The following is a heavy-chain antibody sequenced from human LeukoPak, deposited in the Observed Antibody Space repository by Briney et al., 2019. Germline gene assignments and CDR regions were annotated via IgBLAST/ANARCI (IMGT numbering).Heavy chain of an antibody. D-gene: IGHD5-24*01. J-gene: IGHJ3*02. CDR2: ISSTGRRI. CDR3: ARDYRDWAFDI. Sequence: GGSLRLSCAASGFTFRDYDMNWVRQAPGKGLEWVSHISSTGRRIYYADSVKGRFTISRDNAKNSLFLQINGLRAEDTAVFYCARDYRDWAFDIWGQGTVVTVSS. V-gene: IGHV3-11*01. CDR1: GFTFRDYD.